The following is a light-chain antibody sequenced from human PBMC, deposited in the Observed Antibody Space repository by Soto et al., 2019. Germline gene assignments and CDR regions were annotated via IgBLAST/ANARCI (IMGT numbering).Light chain of an antibody. Sequence: EIVLIQSPATLSLSPGERATLSCRASQSVSSNYLAWYQQKPGQAPRLLIYGASNRATGIPDRFSGSGSGTDFTLTISRLEPEDCAVYYCQQYGILPWTFGQGTNVEIK. J-gene: IGKJ1*01. CDR2: GAS. V-gene: IGKV3-20*01. CDR3: QQYGILPWT. CDR1: QSVSSNY.